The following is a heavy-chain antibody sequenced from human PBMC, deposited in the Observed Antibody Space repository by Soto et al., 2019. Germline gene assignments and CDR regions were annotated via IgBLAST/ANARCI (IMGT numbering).Heavy chain of an antibody. V-gene: IGHV1-46*01. CDR2: IEPSGGFT. D-gene: IGHD3-22*01. CDR3: ARDVICHDNYETIGYYFDH. J-gene: IGHJ4*02. CDR1: GYSFTNFH. Sequence: QVQLSKFGAEVKKPGASVNVSCKASGYSFTNFHIHWVRQAPGQGLDWRGMIEPSGGFTRDAQRLQGRITMTRDASTSTVYMELRSLTSEDTDVDYCARDVICHDNYETIGYYFDHWGQGTLVTVSS.